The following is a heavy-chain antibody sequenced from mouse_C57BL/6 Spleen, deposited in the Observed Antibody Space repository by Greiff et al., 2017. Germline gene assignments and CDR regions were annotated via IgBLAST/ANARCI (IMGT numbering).Heavy chain of an antibody. D-gene: IGHD1-2*01. J-gene: IGHJ1*03. CDR2: IHPNSGST. CDR1: GYTFTSYW. V-gene: IGHV1-64*01. CDR3: ARKGLRQGYCDV. Sequence: VQLQQPGAELVKPGASVKLSCKASGYTFTSYWMHWVTQRPGQGLEWIGMIHPNSGSTNYNEKFKSKATLTVDKSSSTAYMQLSSLTSEDSAVYYCARKGLRQGYCDVWGTGTTVTVSS.